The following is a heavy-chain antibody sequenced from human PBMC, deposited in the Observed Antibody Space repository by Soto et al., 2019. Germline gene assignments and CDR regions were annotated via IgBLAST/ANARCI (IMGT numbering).Heavy chain of an antibody. Sequence: QVHLVQSGSEVKRPGASVKISCKASGYTFTIHAIHWVRQAPGQGLEWMGWINGGDGKTEYSQKLQGRVTLTRDTATTTVYMDLNTWTSEDTAGEYGARGFYGSADYWGQGTLGTVSS. D-gene: IGHD3-10*01. CDR3: ARGFYGSADY. CDR1: GYTFTIHA. CDR2: INGGDGKT. V-gene: IGHV1-3*01. J-gene: IGHJ4*02.